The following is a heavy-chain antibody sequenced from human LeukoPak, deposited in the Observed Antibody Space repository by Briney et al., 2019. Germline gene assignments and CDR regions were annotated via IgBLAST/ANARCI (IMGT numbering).Heavy chain of an antibody. Sequence: SVKVSCKASGGTLSSYAISWVRQAPGQGLEWMGRIIPIFGTANYAQKFQGRVTITTDESTSTAYMELSSPRSEDTAVYYCARGDGYNYFLPDYWGQGTLVTVSS. D-gene: IGHD5-24*01. CDR2: IIPIFGTA. CDR3: ARGDGYNYFLPDY. V-gene: IGHV1-69*05. J-gene: IGHJ4*02. CDR1: GGTLSSYA.